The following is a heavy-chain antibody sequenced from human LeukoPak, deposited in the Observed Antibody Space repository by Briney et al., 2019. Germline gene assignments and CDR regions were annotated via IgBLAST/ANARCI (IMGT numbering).Heavy chain of an antibody. CDR1: GGSISSYY. V-gene: IGHV4-59*12. J-gene: IGHJ3*02. CDR2: IYYSGST. D-gene: IGHD3-3*01. CDR3: ARVVLRFLEWSLPNAFDT. Sequence: SETLSLTCTVSGGSISSYYWSWIRQPPGKGLEWIGYIYYSGSTNYNPSLKSRVTISVDTSKNQFSLKLSSVTAADTAVYYCARVVLRFLEWSLPNAFDTWGQGTMVTVSS.